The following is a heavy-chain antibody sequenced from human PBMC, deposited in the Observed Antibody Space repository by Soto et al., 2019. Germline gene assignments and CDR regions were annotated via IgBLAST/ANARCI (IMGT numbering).Heavy chain of an antibody. J-gene: IGHJ5*02. CDR2: IYWDDDK. CDR3: AHRRNYYDSSGYPGGAQYNWFDP. V-gene: IGHV2-5*02. CDR1: GFSLSTSGVG. D-gene: IGHD3-22*01. Sequence: QITLKESGPTLVKPTQTLTLTCTFSGFSLSTSGVGVGWIRQPPGKALEWLAIIYWDDDKRYSPSLKSRLTITKDTSKNQVVLKMTNMDPVDTATYYCAHRRNYYDSSGYPGGAQYNWFDPWGQGTLVTVSS.